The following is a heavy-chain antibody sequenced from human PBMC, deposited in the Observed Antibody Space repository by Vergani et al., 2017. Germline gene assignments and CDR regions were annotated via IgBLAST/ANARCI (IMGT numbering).Heavy chain of an antibody. CDR2: IYHSGNT. J-gene: IGHJ4*02. Sequence: QVQLQESGPGLVEPSETLSLTCAVSGYSIRNGYYWGWIRQPPGKGLEWIGSIYHSGNTHYNPSLKSRVTISVDTSKNDFSLKVTSVTAADTAVYYSTTQPQEGASGPPSVPTWGQGISVIVSS. D-gene: IGHD5-12*01. CDR1: GYSIRNGYY. V-gene: IGHV4-38-2*01. CDR3: TTQPQEGASGPPSVPT.